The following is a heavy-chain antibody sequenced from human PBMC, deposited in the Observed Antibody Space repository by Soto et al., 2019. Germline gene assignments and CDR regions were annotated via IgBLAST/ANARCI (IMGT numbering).Heavy chain of an antibody. Sequence: DVQLVESGGTLIQPGGSLRLSCAASDFTFSSYSMNWVRQAPGKGLEWISFITSSGTSTFYANSVEGRFTISRDNAKKLVYLQLNSLRVEDTAVYYCARGGSGGIVGRTIPDYWGQGTLVTVAS. CDR2: ITSSGTST. J-gene: IGHJ4*02. CDR3: ARGGSGGIVGRTIPDY. CDR1: DFTFSSYS. V-gene: IGHV3-48*01. D-gene: IGHD1-26*01.